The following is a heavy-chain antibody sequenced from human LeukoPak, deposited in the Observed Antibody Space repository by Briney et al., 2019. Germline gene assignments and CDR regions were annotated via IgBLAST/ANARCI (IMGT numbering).Heavy chain of an antibody. V-gene: IGHV1-46*01. Sequence: ASVNVSCKASGYTFTSYYMHWVRQAPGQGLEWMGIINPSGGSTSYAQKFQGRVTMTRDTSTSTVYMELSSLRSEDTAVYYCARDRNIYDSSGYTTFDYWGQGTLVTVSS. CDR2: INPSGGST. CDR1: GYTFTSYY. D-gene: IGHD3-22*01. J-gene: IGHJ4*02. CDR3: ARDRNIYDSSGYTTFDY.